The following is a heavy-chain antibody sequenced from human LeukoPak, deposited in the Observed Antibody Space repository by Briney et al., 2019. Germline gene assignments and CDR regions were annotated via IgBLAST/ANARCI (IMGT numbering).Heavy chain of an antibody. J-gene: IGHJ4*02. V-gene: IGHV4-39*01. CDR3: ARLKSSYGDYYFDY. CDR1: GGSISSSTYY. CDR2: IYYSGRT. Sequence: SDTLSLTCTVSGGSISSSTYYWRWIRQPPGKGLEWLGNIYYSGRTYYNPSLKNRLTISVDTSRNQFSLNLRSVTAADTAVYYCARLKSSYGDYYFDYWGQGTLVTVSS. D-gene: IGHD4-17*01.